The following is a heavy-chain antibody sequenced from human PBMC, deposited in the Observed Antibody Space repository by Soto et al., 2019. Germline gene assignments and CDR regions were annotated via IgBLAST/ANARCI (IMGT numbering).Heavy chain of an antibody. D-gene: IGHD3-9*01. CDR2: IYYSGST. CDR3: ARIPYDILTGYGYYGMDV. Sequence: QVQLQESGPGLVKPSETLSLTCTVSGGSVSSGSYYWSWIRQPPGKGLEWIGYIYYSGSTNYNPSLKSRVTISVDTSKNRFSLKLSSLTAADTAVYYCARIPYDILTGYGYYGMDVWGQGTTVTVSS. CDR1: GGSVSSGSYY. V-gene: IGHV4-61*01. J-gene: IGHJ6*02.